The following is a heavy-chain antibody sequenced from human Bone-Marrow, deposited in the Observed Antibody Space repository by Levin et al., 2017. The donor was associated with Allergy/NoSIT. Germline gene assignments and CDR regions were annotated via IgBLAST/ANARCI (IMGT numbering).Heavy chain of an antibody. CDR2: IGSAGVT. CDR3: ARGDNGGLFLGS. Sequence: GESLKISCAASGFTFSDYDIHWVRQATGGRLEWVSSIGSAGVTFYSDSVKGRFSISRQNAKNSLSLQMNNLGAGDTALYFCARGDNGGLFLGSWGQGTLVIVSS. D-gene: IGHD4/OR15-4a*01. CDR1: GFTFSDYD. J-gene: IGHJ5*02. V-gene: IGHV3-13*01.